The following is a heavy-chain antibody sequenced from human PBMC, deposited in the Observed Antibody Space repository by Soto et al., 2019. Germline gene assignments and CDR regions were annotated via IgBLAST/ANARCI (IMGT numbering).Heavy chain of an antibody. CDR3: ARGPNWGYRFDS. CDR2: LIPLFGTT. V-gene: IGHV1-69*06. Sequence: QVQLVQSGAEVKKPGSSVKVSCEASGGTFSGHAISWVRQAPGQGPEWMGGLIPLFGTTQHAQNFEDSLTITADKSTSTASMELTSLRCEDTAIYYCARGPNWGYRFDSWGQGTLVTVSS. J-gene: IGHJ4*02. D-gene: IGHD7-27*01. CDR1: GGTFSGHA.